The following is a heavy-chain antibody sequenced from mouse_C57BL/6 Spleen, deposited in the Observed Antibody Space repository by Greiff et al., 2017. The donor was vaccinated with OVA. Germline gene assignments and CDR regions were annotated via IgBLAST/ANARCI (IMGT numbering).Heavy chain of an antibody. Sequence: VKLQQPGAELVKPGASVKLSCKASGYTFTSYWMQWVKQRPGQGLEWIGEIDPSDSYTNYNQKFKGKATLTVDTSSSTAYMQLSSLTSEDSAVYYCARGDSNYLAWFAYWGQGTLVTVSA. D-gene: IGHD2-5*01. CDR2: IDPSDSYT. V-gene: IGHV1-50*01. J-gene: IGHJ3*01. CDR1: GYTFTSYW. CDR3: ARGDSNYLAWFAY.